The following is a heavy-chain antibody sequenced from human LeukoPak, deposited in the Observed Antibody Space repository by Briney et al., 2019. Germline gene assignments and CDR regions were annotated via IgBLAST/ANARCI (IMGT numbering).Heavy chain of an antibody. D-gene: IGHD2-2*01. CDR1: GFTFSSYA. J-gene: IGHJ4*02. CDR3: AREAVGGVVVPAATTPCY. CDR2: ISYDGSNK. V-gene: IGHV3-30-3*01. Sequence: GRSLRLSCAASGFTFSSYAMHWVRQAPGKGLEWVAVISYDGSNKYYADSVKGRFIISRDNSKNTLYLQMNSLRAEDTAVYYCAREAVGGVVVPAATTPCYWGQGTLVTVSS.